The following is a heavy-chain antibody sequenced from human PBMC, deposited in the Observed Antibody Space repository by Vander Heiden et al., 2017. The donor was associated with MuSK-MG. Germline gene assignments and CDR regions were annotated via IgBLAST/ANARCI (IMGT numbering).Heavy chain of an antibody. CDR3: ARDKKLELRFPFYYGMDV. V-gene: IGHV3-64*01. Sequence: VQLVESGGGLVQPGGSLRLSCAASGFTFSSYAMHWVRQAPGKGLEYVSSISSNGGTTYYANSVKGRFTISRDNSKNTLYLQMGSLRAEDMAVYHCARDKKLELRFPFYYGMDVWGQGTTVTVSS. J-gene: IGHJ6*02. CDR1: GFTFSSYA. D-gene: IGHD1-7*01. CDR2: ISSNGGTT.